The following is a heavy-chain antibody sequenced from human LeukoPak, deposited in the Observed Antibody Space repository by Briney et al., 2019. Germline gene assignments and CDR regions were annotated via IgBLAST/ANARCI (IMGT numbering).Heavy chain of an antibody. V-gene: IGHV4-39*01. CDR1: GDSFTSPDHY. J-gene: IGHJ1*01. CDR3: AREFESSPRD. CDR2: IHDTGRT. D-gene: IGHD3-10*01. Sequence: SETLSLTCTVSGDSFTSPDHYWDWVRLPPGKGLEWVGAIHDTGRTYYSPSLKRRVTISVDTSKSQFSLDLRYATAADTAVYYCAREFESSPRDWGQGTLVTVSS.